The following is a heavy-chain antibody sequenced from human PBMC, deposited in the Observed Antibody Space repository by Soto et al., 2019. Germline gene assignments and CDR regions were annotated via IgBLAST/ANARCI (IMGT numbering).Heavy chain of an antibody. CDR3: ARGIGDWFDP. J-gene: IGHJ5*02. CDR2: ISSSSSYI. V-gene: IGHV3-21*01. Sequence: EVQLLESGGGLVQPGGSLRLSCAASGFTFSSYSMNWVRQAPGKGLEWVSSISSSSSYIYYADSVKGRFTISRDNAKNSLYLQMNSLRAEDTAVYYCARGIGDWFDPWGQGTLVTVSS. CDR1: GFTFSSYS. D-gene: IGHD6-13*01.